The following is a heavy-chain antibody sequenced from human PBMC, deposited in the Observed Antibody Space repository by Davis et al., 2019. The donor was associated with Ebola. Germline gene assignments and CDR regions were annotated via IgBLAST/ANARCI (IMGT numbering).Heavy chain of an antibody. CDR1: VITFSSYA. D-gene: IGHD1-26*01. J-gene: IGHJ6*04. CDR3: ARDLGSV. V-gene: IGHV3-48*01. Sequence: GESLKISCADSVITFSSYAMTWVRQAPGKGLEWVSYISSSSSTIYYADSVKGRFTISRDNAKNSLYLQMNSLRAEDTAVYYCARDLGSVWGKGTTVIVSS. CDR2: ISSSSSTI.